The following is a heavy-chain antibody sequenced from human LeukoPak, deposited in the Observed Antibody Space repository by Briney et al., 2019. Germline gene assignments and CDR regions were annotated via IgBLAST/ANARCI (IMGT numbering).Heavy chain of an antibody. D-gene: IGHD2-2*02. CDR2: IYYSGST. CDR1: GGSISSYY. Sequence: PSETLSLTCTVSGGSISSYYWSWIRQPPGKGLEWIGYIYYSGSTSYNPSLKSRLTISVDSSKNQFSLKLSSVTAADTAVYYCARVGYCSSTSCYKSPIFD. V-gene: IGHV4-59*01. CDR3: ARVGYCSSTSCYKSPIFD. J-gene: IGHJ4*01.